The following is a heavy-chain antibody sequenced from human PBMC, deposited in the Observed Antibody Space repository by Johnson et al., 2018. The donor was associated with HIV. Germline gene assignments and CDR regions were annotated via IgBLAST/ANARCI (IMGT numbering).Heavy chain of an antibody. CDR2: INSDGSST. D-gene: IGHD3-10*01. CDR1: GFTFSSYW. CDR3: VRGLLWFGELLEAFDF. Sequence: VQLVESGGGVVQPGRSLRLSCVASGFTFSSYWMHWVRQAPGKGLVWVSRINSDGSSTTYADSVKGRFTISRDNAKNTLFLQMTSLRAEDTAVYYCVRGLLWFGELLEAFDFWGQGTMVTVSS. J-gene: IGHJ3*01. V-gene: IGHV3-74*02.